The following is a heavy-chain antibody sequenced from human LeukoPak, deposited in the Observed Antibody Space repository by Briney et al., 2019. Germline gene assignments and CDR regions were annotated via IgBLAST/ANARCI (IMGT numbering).Heavy chain of an antibody. CDR3: ARGYGDYVLDDY. D-gene: IGHD4-17*01. V-gene: IGHV1-8*02. Sequence: ASVKVSCKASGGTFSSYAINWVRQATGQGLEWMGWMNPNSGNTGYAQKFQGRVTMTRNTSISTAYMELSSLRSEDTAVYYCARGYGDYVLDDYWGQGTLVTVSS. CDR2: MNPNSGNT. J-gene: IGHJ4*02. CDR1: GGTFSSYA.